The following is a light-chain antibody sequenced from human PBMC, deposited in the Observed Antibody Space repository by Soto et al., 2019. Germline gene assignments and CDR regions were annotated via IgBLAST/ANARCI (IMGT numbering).Light chain of an antibody. CDR1: QSISSSY. Sequence: EIVLTQSPGILSLSPGKRATHSCRASQSISSSYLAWYQQRPGQAPRLLIYGASTRATGIPARFSGSGSGTEFTLTIRSLEPEDFAVYYCQQYGSSSWTFGQGTKVDIK. V-gene: IGKV3-20*01. J-gene: IGKJ1*01. CDR2: GAS. CDR3: QQYGSSSWT.